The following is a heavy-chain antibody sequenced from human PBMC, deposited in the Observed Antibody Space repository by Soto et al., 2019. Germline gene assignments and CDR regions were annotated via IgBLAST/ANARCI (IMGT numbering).Heavy chain of an antibody. V-gene: IGHV3-7*03. Sequence: GSLRLSGAASGFIFSNYWMSWVRQAPGKGLEWVANMKEDGSEKYYVDSVKGRFTISRDNAKNSVYLQMNSLRAEDTAVYYCARGVYYFDYWGQGTLVTVSS. CDR2: MKEDGSEK. CDR3: ARGVYYFDY. CDR1: GFIFSNYW. J-gene: IGHJ4*02. D-gene: IGHD2-8*01.